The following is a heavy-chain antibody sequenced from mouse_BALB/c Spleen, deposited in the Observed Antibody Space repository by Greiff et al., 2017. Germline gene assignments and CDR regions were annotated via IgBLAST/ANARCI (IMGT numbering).Heavy chain of an antibody. CDR1: GYTFTSYW. D-gene: IGHD2-3*01. CDR2: IYPGSGST. CDR3: TGALYDGDYVRGDY. V-gene: IGHV1S22*01. J-gene: IGHJ2*01. Sequence: LQQPGSELVRPGASVKLSCTASGYTFTSYWMHWVKQKPGQGLEWIGNIYPGSGSTNYDEKFKSKATLTVDTSSSTAYMQLSSLTSEDTAVYYCTGALYDGDYVRGDYWGQGTTLTVSS.